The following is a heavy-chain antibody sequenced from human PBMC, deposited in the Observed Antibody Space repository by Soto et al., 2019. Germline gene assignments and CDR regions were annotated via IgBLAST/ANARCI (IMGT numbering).Heavy chain of an antibody. J-gene: IGHJ4*02. CDR2: IYYSGST. CDR3: AGGGGITIFGVVPHTLFDY. D-gene: IGHD3-3*01. CDR1: GGSISSYY. V-gene: IGHV4-59*01. Sequence: QVQLQESGPGLVKPSETLSLTCTVSGGSISSYYWSWIRQPPGKGLEWIGYIYYSGSTNYNPSLKSRVTISVGPSKNQCPLKLSSVTAADTAVYYCAGGGGITIFGVVPHTLFDYWGQGTLVTVSS.